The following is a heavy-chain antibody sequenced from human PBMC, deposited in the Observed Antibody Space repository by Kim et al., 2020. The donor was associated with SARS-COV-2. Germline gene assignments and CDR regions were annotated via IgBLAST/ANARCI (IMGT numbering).Heavy chain of an antibody. D-gene: IGHD2-8*02. J-gene: IGHJ5*02. CDR3: ARLYWVRVGRFDWFDP. V-gene: IGHV5-51*01. Sequence: SFQGQVTISADKSISTAYLQWSSLKASDTAMYYCARLYWVRVGRFDWFDPWGQGTLVTVSS.